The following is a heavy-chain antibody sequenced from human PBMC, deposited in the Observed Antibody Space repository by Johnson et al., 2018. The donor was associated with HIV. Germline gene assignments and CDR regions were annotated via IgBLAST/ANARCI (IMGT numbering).Heavy chain of an antibody. CDR2: ISYDGSNK. CDR1: GFTFSSYG. Sequence: QMLLVESGGGVVQPGRSMRLSCAAAGFTFSSYGLHWVRQAPGKGLEWVAVISYDGSNKYSADSVKGRFTISRDNSKNTLYLQMNSLRAEDTALYYCAAYYDSSGYPRFGDAFDIWGQGTMVTVS. J-gene: IGHJ3*02. V-gene: IGHV3-30*19. D-gene: IGHD3-22*01. CDR3: AAYYDSSGYPRFGDAFDI.